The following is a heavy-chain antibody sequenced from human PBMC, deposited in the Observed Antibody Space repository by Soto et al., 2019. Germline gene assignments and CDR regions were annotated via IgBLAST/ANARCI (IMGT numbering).Heavy chain of an antibody. CDR2: ISGSGGST. CDR3: ATHYGSGTDYYFDY. CDR1: GFTFSSYA. Sequence: GGSLRLSCAASGFTFSSYAMSWVRQAPGKGLEWVSAISGSGGSTYYADSVKGRFTISRDNSKNTLYLQMNSLRAEDTAVYYCATHYGSGTDYYFDYWGQGTLVTVSS. V-gene: IGHV3-23*01. D-gene: IGHD3-10*01. J-gene: IGHJ4*02.